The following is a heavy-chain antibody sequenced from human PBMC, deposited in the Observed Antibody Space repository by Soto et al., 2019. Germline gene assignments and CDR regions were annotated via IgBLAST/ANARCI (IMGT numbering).Heavy chain of an antibody. D-gene: IGHD5-12*01. Sequence: ASVKVSCKVSGYTLTELSMRWVRQAPGKGLEWMGGFDPEDGETIYAQKFQGRVTMTEDTSTDTAYMELSSLRSEDTAVYYCGYSGYDSGVFDYWGQGTLVTVSS. CDR1: GYTLTELS. CDR2: FDPEDGET. CDR3: GYSGYDSGVFDY. V-gene: IGHV1-24*01. J-gene: IGHJ4*02.